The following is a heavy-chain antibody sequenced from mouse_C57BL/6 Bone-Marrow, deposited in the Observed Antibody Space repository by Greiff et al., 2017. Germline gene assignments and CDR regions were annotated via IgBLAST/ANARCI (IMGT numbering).Heavy chain of an antibody. V-gene: IGHV1-81*01. CDR2: IYPRSGNN. CDR1: GYTFTSYG. J-gene: IGHJ2*01. Sequence: VQLQQSGAELARPGASVKLSCKASGYTFTSYGISWVKQRTGQGLEWIGEIYPRSGNNYYNEKFKGKATRTADKSSSTAYMELRSLTSEDSAVYFCARREGPGYFDYWGQGTTLTVSS. D-gene: IGHD3-3*01. CDR3: ARREGPGYFDY.